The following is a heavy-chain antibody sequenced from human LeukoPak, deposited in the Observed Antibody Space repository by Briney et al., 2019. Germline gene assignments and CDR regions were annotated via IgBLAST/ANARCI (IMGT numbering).Heavy chain of an antibody. V-gene: IGHV4-39*01. CDR3: ARHNRELLWFGELKYNWFDP. Sequence: SETLSLTCTVSGGSISSSSYHCGWLRQPPGKGLEWIGSIYYTGSTYYNPSLKSRVTISVDTSKNQFSLKLSAVTAADTAVCYCARHNRELLWFGELKYNWFDPWGQGTLVTVSS. CDR2: IYYTGST. J-gene: IGHJ5*02. CDR1: GGSISSSSYH. D-gene: IGHD3-10*01.